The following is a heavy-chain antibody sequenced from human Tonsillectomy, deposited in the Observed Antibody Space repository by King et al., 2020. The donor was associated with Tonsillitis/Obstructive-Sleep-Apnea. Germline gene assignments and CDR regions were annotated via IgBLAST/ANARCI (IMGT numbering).Heavy chain of an antibody. CDR2: IYPGDSDT. V-gene: IGHV5-51*01. CDR1: GYKFTNFW. Sequence: VQLVESGAEVKKPGESLKISCKVSGYKFTNFWIGWVRQMPGKGLEWMGIIYPGDSDTRYSPSFQGQVTISVDKSIGTAYLQWSGLKASDTATYYCARKVAGFYFFAHWGQGPLGPVPS. J-gene: IGHJ4*02. CDR3: ARKVAGFYFFAH. D-gene: IGHD1-1*01.